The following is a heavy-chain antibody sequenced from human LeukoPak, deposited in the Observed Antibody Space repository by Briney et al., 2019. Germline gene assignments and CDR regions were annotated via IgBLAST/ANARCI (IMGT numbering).Heavy chain of an antibody. Sequence: GGSVRLSCAASGFTFKLYWMHWVRKVPGKRPVWVSRINDDGSDTIYADSVRGRFTISRDDAKNTVYLQMNNLRAEDTAVYYCARNLPAADYWGQGTLVTVSS. V-gene: IGHV3-74*01. D-gene: IGHD2-2*01. CDR3: ARNLPAADY. CDR2: INDDGSDT. CDR1: GFTFKLYW. J-gene: IGHJ4*02.